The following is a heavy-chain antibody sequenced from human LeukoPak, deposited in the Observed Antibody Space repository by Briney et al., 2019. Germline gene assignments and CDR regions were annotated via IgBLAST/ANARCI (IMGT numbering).Heavy chain of an antibody. CDR1: GFTFSSYS. J-gene: IGHJ4*02. CDR3: ARVAQGGFFSHFDY. V-gene: IGHV3-21*01. CDR2: ISSSSSYI. D-gene: IGHD3-3*01. Sequence: SGGSLRLSCAASGFTFSSYSMNWVRQAPGKGLEWVSSISSSSSYIYYADSVKGRFTISRDNAKNSLYLQMNSLGAEDTAVYYCARVAQGGFFSHFDYWGQGTLVTVSS.